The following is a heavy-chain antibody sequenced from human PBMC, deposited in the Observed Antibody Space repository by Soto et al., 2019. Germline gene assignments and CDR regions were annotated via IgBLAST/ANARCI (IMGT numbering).Heavy chain of an antibody. CDR1: GYTFTNYW. D-gene: IGHD6-13*01. CDR2: ISPGDSDT. CDR3: ARRYSSTWYQFDF. V-gene: IGHV5-51*01. Sequence: GESLKISCKASGYTFTNYWIGWVRQMPGKGLEWMGIISPGDSDTRYSPSFQGQVTISADKSISTAYLQWSSLKASDTAMYYCARRYSSTWYQFDFWGQRTPVTVSS. J-gene: IGHJ4*02.